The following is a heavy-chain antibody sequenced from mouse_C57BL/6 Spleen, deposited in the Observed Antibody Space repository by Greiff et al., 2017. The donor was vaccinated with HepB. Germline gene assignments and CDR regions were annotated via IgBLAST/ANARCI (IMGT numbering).Heavy chain of an antibody. CDR2: IYPGSGST. CDR3: ARIKDYYGSSYGAY. V-gene: IGHV1-55*01. Sequence: QVQLQQPGAELVKPGASVKMSCKASGYTFTSYWITWVKQRPGQGLEWIGDIYPGSGSTNYNEKFKSKATLTVDTSSSTAYMQLSSLTSEDSAVYYCARIKDYYGSSYGAYWGQGTLVTVSA. CDR1: GYTFTSYW. D-gene: IGHD1-1*01. J-gene: IGHJ3*01.